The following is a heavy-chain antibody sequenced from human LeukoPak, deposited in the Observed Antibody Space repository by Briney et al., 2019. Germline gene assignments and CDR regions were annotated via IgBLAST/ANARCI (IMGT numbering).Heavy chain of an antibody. CDR1: GYTFTSYD. D-gene: IGHD2-2*01. CDR3: ARVHYSREHCSSTSCYASFDY. J-gene: IGHJ4*02. Sequence: ASVKVSCKASGYTFTSYDINWVRQATGQGPEWMGWMNPNSGNTGYAQKFQGRVTMTRNTSISTAYMELSSLRSEDTAVYYCARVHYSREHCSSTSCYASFDYWGQGTQVTVSS. CDR2: MNPNSGNT. V-gene: IGHV1-8*01.